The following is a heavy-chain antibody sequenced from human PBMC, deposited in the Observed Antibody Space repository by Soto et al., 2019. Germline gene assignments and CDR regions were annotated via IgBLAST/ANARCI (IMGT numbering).Heavy chain of an antibody. CDR2: ISGSGEST. D-gene: IGHD6-13*01. J-gene: IGHJ5*02. Sequence: GGSLRLSCAASGFTLSTYAMSWVRQAPGKGLEWVSTISGSGESTYYADSVKGRFTISRDNSKNTLYLQMNSLRAEETAVYYCAKVVGSSWYRWFDPWGQGTLVTVSS. CDR3: AKVVGSSWYRWFDP. V-gene: IGHV3-23*01. CDR1: GFTLSTYA.